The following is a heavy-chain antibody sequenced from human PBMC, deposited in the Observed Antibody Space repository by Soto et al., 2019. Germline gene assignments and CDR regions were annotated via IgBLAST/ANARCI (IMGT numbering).Heavy chain of an antibody. CDR1: GGSISSGGYY. V-gene: IGHV4-31*03. CDR2: IYYSGST. CDR3: ARKYYDFLTGYGGHWFDP. D-gene: IGHD3-9*01. J-gene: IGHJ5*02. Sequence: PSETLSLTCTVSGGSISSGGYYWSWIRRHPGKGLEWIGYIYYSGSTYYNPSLKSRVTISVDTSKNQFSLKLTSVTAADTAVYYCARKYYDFLTGYGGHWFDPWGQGTLVTVSS.